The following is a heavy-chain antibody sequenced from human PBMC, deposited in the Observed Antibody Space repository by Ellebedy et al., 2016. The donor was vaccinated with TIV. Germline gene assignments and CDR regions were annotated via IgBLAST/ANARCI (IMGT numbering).Heavy chain of an antibody. CDR3: ATLRRVVASRWYFNV. V-gene: IGHV4-34*01. CDR2: ISQRGFP. J-gene: IGHJ2*01. CDR1: GWSTPAYY. Sequence: SETLSLXCAVNGWSTPAYYWTWVRQAPGKGLEWIGEISQRGFPNYNPSLKGRVTISVDSSNQQFSLELQSVTAADTGVYYCATLRRVVASRWYFNVWGRGTPVTVSS. D-gene: IGHD5-12*01.